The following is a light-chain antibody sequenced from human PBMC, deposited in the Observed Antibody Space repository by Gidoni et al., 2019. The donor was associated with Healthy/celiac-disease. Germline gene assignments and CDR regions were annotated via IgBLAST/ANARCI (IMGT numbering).Light chain of an antibody. CDR2: GAS. V-gene: IGKV3-15*01. CDR3: QQYNNWPWT. Sequence: IVMTLSPATLSVSPGERATLSCRASQSVSSNLAWYQQKPGQAPRLLIYGASTRATGIPARFSGSGSRTEFTLTISSLQSEDFAVYYCQQYNNWPWTFGQGTKVEIK. CDR1: QSVSSN. J-gene: IGKJ1*01.